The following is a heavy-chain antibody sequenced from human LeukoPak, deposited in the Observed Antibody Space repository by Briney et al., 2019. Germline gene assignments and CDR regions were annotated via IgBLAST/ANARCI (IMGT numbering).Heavy chain of an antibody. J-gene: IGHJ6*02. Sequence: GGSLRLSRAGCGLTFSSYQMNWVGPAPGKEVEWVSYISSTGSTISYADSVKGRFTISRDNAKNSLCLQMNSLRAKHTAVYYCARDRRHCSSTSCVTYYYYYGMDVWGQGTTVTVSS. D-gene: IGHD2-2*01. CDR2: ISSTGSTI. CDR3: ARDRRHCSSTSCVTYYYYYGMDV. V-gene: IGHV3-48*03. CDR1: GLTFSSYQ.